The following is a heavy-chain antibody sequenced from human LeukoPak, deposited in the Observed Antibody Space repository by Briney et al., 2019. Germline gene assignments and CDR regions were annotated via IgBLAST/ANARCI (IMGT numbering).Heavy chain of an antibody. J-gene: IGHJ2*01. Sequence: PSETLSLTCTVSGDSISGSNYYWDWIRQPPGKGLEWIGDIYYSGSTYYNPSLKSRVTLSVDTSKTQFSLKLISVTAADTAVYYCARSYYHSGGPAEWYIDLWGRGTQITVSS. V-gene: IGHV4-39*07. CDR3: ARSYYHSGGPAEWYIDL. CDR1: GDSISGSNYY. D-gene: IGHD3-22*01. CDR2: IYYSGST.